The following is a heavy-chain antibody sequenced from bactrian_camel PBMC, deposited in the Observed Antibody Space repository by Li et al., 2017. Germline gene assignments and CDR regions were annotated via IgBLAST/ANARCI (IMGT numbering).Heavy chain of an antibody. V-gene: IGHV3S6*01. CDR1: GFTFTSYW. J-gene: IGHJ4*01. D-gene: IGHD8*01. CDR3: ARGGFNWAFGN. Sequence: HVQLVESGGGLVQPGGSLRLSCAASGFTFTSYWMFWVRQAPGKGLEWVSGIGEDGRTTFYADSVKGRFTISRDNAKNTLYLQLDSLKTDDTAMYYCARGGFNWAFGNCGQGTQVTVS. CDR2: IGEDGRTT.